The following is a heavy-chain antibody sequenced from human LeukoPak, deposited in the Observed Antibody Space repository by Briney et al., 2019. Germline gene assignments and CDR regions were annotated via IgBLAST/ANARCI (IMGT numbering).Heavy chain of an antibody. J-gene: IGHJ4*02. V-gene: IGHV1-2*04. CDR2: INPNSGGT. CDR1: GYTFTGYY. CDR3: ARERVCSSTSCYAFDY. Sequence: GASVKVSCKASGYTFTGYYMHWVRQAPGQGLEWMGWINPNSGGTNYAQKFQGWVTMTRDTSISRAYMELSRLRSDDTAVYYCARERVCSSTSCYAFDYWGQGTLVTVSS. D-gene: IGHD2-2*01.